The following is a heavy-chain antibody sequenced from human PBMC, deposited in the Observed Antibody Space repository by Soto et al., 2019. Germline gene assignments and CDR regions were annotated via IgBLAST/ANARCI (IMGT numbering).Heavy chain of an antibody. V-gene: IGHV3-23*01. CDR1: GFTFSSYA. J-gene: IGHJ3*02. D-gene: IGHD3-22*01. CDR2: ISGSGGST. Sequence: LRLSCAASGFTFSSYAMSWVRQAPGRGLEWVSAISGSGGSTYYADSVKGRFTISRDNSKNTLYLQMNSLRAEDTAVYYCAKDRITMIVAGRDAFDIWGQGTMVTVSS. CDR3: AKDRITMIVAGRDAFDI.